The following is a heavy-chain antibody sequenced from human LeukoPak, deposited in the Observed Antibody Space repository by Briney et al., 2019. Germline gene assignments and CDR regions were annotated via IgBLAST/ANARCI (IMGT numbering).Heavy chain of an antibody. D-gene: IGHD1-26*01. CDR1: GLTFSSYG. CDR2: ISYDGSNK. Sequence: GGSLRLSCAASGLTFSSYGMHWVRQAPGKGLEWVAVISYDGSNKYYADSVKGRFTISRDNSKNTLYLQMNSLRAEDTAVYYCAKSGGATKAFDIWGQGTMVTVSS. CDR3: AKSGGATKAFDI. V-gene: IGHV3-30*18. J-gene: IGHJ3*02.